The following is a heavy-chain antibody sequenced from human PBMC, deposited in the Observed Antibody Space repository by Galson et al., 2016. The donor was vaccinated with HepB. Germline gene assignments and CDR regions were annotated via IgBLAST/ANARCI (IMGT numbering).Heavy chain of an antibody. J-gene: IGHJ5*02. CDR3: ARDHSNGLLGP. CDR1: GFTFSLYS. V-gene: IGHV3-30-3*01. CDR2: ISYDGSNK. Sequence: SLRLSCAASGFTFSLYSMRWVRQAPGKGLEWVTAISYDGSNKYYADSARGRFTISRDNAENTLFLQMNSLRPEDTAVYYCARDHSNGLLGPWGQGTLVTVSS. D-gene: IGHD6-19*01.